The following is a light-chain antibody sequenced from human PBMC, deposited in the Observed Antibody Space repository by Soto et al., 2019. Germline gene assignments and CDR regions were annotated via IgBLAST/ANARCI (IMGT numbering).Light chain of an antibody. CDR3: QQRSNFIT. CDR2: GTS. J-gene: IGKJ5*01. Sequence: EIVLTQSPGTLSLSPGERATLSCRASQSVSSNYLTWYQQKPGQAPRLLIYGTSSRATGIPDRFDGSGTATDFTLTISRLEPEDFAVYYCQQRSNFITFGQGTRLEIK. V-gene: IGKV3D-20*02. CDR1: QSVSSNY.